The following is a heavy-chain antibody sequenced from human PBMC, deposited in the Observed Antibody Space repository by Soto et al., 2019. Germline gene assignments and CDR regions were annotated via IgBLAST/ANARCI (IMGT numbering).Heavy chain of an antibody. D-gene: IGHD6-19*01. CDR1: GFTFDDYT. CDR3: AKEGNYSSGWYWFYYFDY. CDR2: ISWDGGST. V-gene: IGHV3-43*01. Sequence: PGGSLRLSCAASGFTFDDYTMHWVRQAPGKGLEWVSLISWDGGSTYYADSVKGRFTISRDNSKNSLYLQMNSLRTEDTALYYCAKEGNYSSGWYWFYYFDYWGQGTLVTVSS. J-gene: IGHJ4*02.